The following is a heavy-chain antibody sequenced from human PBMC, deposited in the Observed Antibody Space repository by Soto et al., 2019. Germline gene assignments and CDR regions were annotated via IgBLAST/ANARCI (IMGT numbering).Heavy chain of an antibody. CDR3: ARGGRNTAEAY. CDR1: GYTVTSYG. Sequence: QVQLVQSGSEVKKRGASVKVSCKASGYTVTSYGNRWVRQAPEQGLEYMGWISAYNGNTNYAQNLQGRVTMTTDTSTSTAYMELRSLRSDDTAVYYCARGGRNTAEAYWGQGTLVTVSS. V-gene: IGHV1-18*01. J-gene: IGHJ4*02. D-gene: IGHD5-18*01. CDR2: ISAYNGNT.